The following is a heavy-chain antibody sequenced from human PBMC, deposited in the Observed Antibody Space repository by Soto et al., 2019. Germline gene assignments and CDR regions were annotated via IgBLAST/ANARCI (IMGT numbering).Heavy chain of an antibody. CDR3: ARSQGPVAARPVDP. J-gene: IGHJ5*02. CDR2: INAGNGNT. V-gene: IGHV1-3*01. CDR1: GYTFTSYA. Sequence: ASVKVSCKASGYTFTSYAMHWVRQAPGQRLEWMGWINAGNGNTKYSQKFQGRVTITRDTSASTAYMELSSLRSEDTAVYYCARSQGPVAARPVDPWGQGTLVTVSS. D-gene: IGHD6-6*01.